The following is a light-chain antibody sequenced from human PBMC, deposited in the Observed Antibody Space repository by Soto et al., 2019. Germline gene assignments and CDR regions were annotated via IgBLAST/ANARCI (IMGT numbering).Light chain of an antibody. Sequence: DIQMTQSPSTLSSSVGDRVTITCRASQSISDWLAWFQQKPGKAPKVLIYDASTLESGVPSRFSGSGSGTEFTPTISRLQPEDSATYYYQQHNSSPWTFGQGTRVEIK. J-gene: IGKJ1*01. CDR1: QSISDW. CDR3: QQHNSSPWT. V-gene: IGKV1-5*01. CDR2: DAS.